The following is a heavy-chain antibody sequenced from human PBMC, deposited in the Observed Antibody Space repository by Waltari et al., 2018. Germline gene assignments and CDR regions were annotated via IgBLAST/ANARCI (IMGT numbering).Heavy chain of an antibody. Sequence: QLQLQESGPGLVKPSETLSLTCTVSGGSISSSSYYWGWIRQPPGKGLEWIGSIYYSGSTYYNPSLKRRVTISVDTSKNQFSLKLSSVTAADTAVYYCAREDMVQGVTPYYYYYYGMDVWGQGTTVTVSS. V-gene: IGHV4-39*07. CDR3: AREDMVQGVTPYYYYYYGMDV. CDR1: GGSISSSSYY. D-gene: IGHD3-10*01. CDR2: IYYSGST. J-gene: IGHJ6*02.